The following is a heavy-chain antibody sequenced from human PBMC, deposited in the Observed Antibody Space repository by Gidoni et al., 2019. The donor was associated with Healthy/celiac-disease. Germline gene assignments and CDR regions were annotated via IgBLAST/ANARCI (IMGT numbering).Heavy chain of an antibody. V-gene: IGHV3-53*01. Sequence: EVQLVESGGGLIQPGRSLRLSCAASGFTVSSNYMSWVRQAPGKGLEWVSVIYSGGSTYYADSVKGRFTISRDNSKNTLYLQMNSLRAEDTAVYYCASAVRGPRGAPPLDYWGQGTLVTVSS. CDR1: GFTVSSNY. CDR2: IYSGGST. CDR3: ASAVRGPRGAPPLDY. D-gene: IGHD3-10*01. J-gene: IGHJ4*02.